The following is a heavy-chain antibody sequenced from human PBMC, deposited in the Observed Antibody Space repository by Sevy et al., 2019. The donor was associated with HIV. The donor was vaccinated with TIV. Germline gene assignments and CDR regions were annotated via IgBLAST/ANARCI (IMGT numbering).Heavy chain of an antibody. V-gene: IGHV1-18*04. CDR1: GYTFTSYG. Sequence: ASVKVSCKASGYTFTSYGISWVRQAPGQGLEWMGWISAYNGNTNYAQKLQGRVTMTTDTSTSTAYMELRSLRSDDTAVYYCVRATTYYDILTGSYNWFDPWGQGTLVTVSS. CDR2: ISAYNGNT. D-gene: IGHD3-9*01. CDR3: VRATTYYDILTGSYNWFDP. J-gene: IGHJ5*02.